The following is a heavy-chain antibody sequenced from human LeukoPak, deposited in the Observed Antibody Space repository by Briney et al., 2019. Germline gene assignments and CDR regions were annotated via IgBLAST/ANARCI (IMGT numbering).Heavy chain of an antibody. J-gene: IGHJ6*04. D-gene: IGHD3-10*02. Sequence: GGSLRLSCEVSGLSFSDYYMSWIRQAPGKGLQWVSYISNSGSAIYYADSVKGRFTISRDNAKNSLYLQMNSLRAEDTAVYYCAELGITMIGGVWGKGTTVTISS. CDR1: GLSFSDYY. CDR2: ISNSGSAI. V-gene: IGHV3-11*04. CDR3: AELGITMIGGV.